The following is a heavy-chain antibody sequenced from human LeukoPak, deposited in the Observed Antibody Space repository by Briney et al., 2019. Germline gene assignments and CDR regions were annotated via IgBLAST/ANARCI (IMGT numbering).Heavy chain of an antibody. V-gene: IGHV4-59*01. D-gene: IGHD5-18*01. J-gene: IGHJ4*02. Sequence: SETLSLTCTVSGGSISSYYWSWIRQPPGKGLEWIGYIYYSGSTNYNPSLKSRVAISVDTSKNQFSLKLTSVTAADTAVYYCARVGGYSHKDWGQGNLVTVSS. CDR1: GGSISSYY. CDR2: IYYSGST. CDR3: ARVGGYSHKD.